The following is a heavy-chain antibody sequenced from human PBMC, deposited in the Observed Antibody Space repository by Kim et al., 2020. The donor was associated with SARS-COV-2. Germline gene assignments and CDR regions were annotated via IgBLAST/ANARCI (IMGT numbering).Heavy chain of an antibody. CDR3: ATDIVGAWALEYFQH. Sequence: ASVKVSCKVSGYTLTELSMHWVRQAPGKGLEWMGGFDPEDGETIYAQKFQGRVTMTEDTSTDTAYMELSSLRSEDTAVYYCATDIVGAWALEYFQHWGQGTLVTVSS. J-gene: IGHJ1*01. D-gene: IGHD1-26*01. V-gene: IGHV1-24*01. CDR2: FDPEDGET. CDR1: GYTLTELS.